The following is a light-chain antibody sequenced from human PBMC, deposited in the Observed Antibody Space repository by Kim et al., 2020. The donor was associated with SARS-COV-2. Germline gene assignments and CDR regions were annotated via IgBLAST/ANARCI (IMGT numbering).Light chain of an antibody. CDR1: SSDVGGYTY. CDR2: DVS. Sequence: GQSVTISCTGTSSDVGGYTYVSWYQQHPGKDPKLMIYDVSKRPSGVPDRFSGSESGNTASLTISGLQAEDEADYYCCSYAGSYKGVFGGGTQLTVL. J-gene: IGLJ2*01. V-gene: IGLV2-11*01. CDR3: CSYAGSYKGV.